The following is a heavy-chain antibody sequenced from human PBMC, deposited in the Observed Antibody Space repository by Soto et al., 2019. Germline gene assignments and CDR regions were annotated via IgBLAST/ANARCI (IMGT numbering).Heavy chain of an antibody. V-gene: IGHV3-23*01. D-gene: IGHD6-19*01. Sequence: PGGFMRLCCAAFGFNFGSLGMSCISQKTGKGLECVSAISGSGGSTYYADSVKGRFTISRDNSKNTLYLQMNSLRAEDTAVYYCAKIDSSGPNPFDYWGQGTLVTVSS. CDR2: ISGSGGST. CDR1: GFNFGSLG. J-gene: IGHJ4*02. CDR3: AKIDSSGPNPFDY.